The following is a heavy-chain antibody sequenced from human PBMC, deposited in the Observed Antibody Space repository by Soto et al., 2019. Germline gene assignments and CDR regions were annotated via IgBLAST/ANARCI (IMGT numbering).Heavy chain of an antibody. V-gene: IGHV4-30-2*01. D-gene: IGHD3-22*01. CDR1: GGSISSGGYS. Sequence: PSETLSLTCAVSGGSISSGGYSWSWIRQPPGKGLEWIGYIYHSGSTYYNPSLKSRVTISVDRSKNQFSLKLSSVTAADTAVYYCASSYYYDSSGFSWFDPWGQGTLVTVSS. CDR3: ASSYYYDSSGFSWFDP. J-gene: IGHJ5*02. CDR2: IYHSGST.